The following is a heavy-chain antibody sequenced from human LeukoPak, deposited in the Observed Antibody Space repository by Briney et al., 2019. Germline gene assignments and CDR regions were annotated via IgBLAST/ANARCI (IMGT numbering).Heavy chain of an antibody. D-gene: IGHD3-22*01. CDR2: INHSGST. CDR3: ARRHNRYYDSSGYSAPGAFDI. V-gene: IGHV4-34*01. CDR1: GGSFSGYY. J-gene: IGHJ3*02. Sequence: SETLSLTCAVYGGSFSGYYWSWIRQPPGKGLEWIGEINHSGSTNYNPSLKSRVTISVDTSKNQFSLKLSSVTAADTAVYYCARRHNRYYDSSGYSAPGAFDIWGQGTMVTVSS.